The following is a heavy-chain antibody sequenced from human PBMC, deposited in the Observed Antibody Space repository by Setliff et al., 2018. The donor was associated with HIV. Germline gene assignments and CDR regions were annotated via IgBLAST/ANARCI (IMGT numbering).Heavy chain of an antibody. Sequence: SETLSLTCTVSGGSIISSTYFWGWIRQPPGKGLECIGNIYYSGSTSYNPSLKSRVTLSVDTSKNQFSLKLRSVTAADTAVYYCARPTTGVGGGAAFDIWGQGTMVT. V-gene: IGHV4-39*01. D-gene: IGHD2-8*01. CDR3: ARPTTGVGGGAAFDI. J-gene: IGHJ3*02. CDR1: GGSIISSTYF. CDR2: IYYSGST.